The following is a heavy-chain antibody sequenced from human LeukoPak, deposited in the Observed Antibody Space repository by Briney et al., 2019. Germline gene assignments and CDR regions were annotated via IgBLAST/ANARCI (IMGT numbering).Heavy chain of an antibody. V-gene: IGHV3-21*04. CDR3: ARDLMGIAYRGAFYY. D-gene: IGHD6-13*01. CDR2: ISNSGSDI. Sequence: GGSLRLSCAGSGFTFSLYSMHWVRQAPGKGLEWVSSISNSGSDIYYRDSVKGRFTISRDNAKNSLYLQMNSLRAEDTAVYYCARDLMGIAYRGAFYYWGQGTLVTVSS. J-gene: IGHJ4*02. CDR1: GFTFSLYS.